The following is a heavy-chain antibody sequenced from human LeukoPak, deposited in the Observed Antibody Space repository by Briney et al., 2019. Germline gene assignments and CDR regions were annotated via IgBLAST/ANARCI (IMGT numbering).Heavy chain of an antibody. CDR3: AGSSGYSYGYIDY. J-gene: IGHJ4*02. Sequence: GGSLRLSCAASGFTFSDYYMSWIRQAPGKGLEWVSYISSSGSAIYYADSVKGRFTISRDNAKNSLYLQMNSLRAEDTAVYYCAGSSGYSYGYIDYWGQGTLVTVSS. CDR1: GFTFSDYY. D-gene: IGHD5-18*01. V-gene: IGHV3-11*04. CDR2: ISSSGSAI.